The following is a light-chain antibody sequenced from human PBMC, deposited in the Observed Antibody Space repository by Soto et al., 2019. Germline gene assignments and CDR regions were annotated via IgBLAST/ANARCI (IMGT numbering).Light chain of an antibody. Sequence: QSALTQPASVSGSPGQSITISCTGTSSDVGGYNYVSWYQQHTGNAPKLMIYDVSNRPSGVSNRFSGSKSGNTASLTIAGLQAEDEADYGCISYTSSSTGDAVGTGTKVTVL. V-gene: IGLV2-14*01. CDR3: ISYTSSSTGDA. J-gene: IGLJ1*01. CDR1: SSDVGGYNY. CDR2: DVS.